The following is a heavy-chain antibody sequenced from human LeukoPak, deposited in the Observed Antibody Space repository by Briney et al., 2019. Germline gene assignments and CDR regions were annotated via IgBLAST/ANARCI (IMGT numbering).Heavy chain of an antibody. Sequence: SETLSLTRTVSGGSISSYYWSWIRQPPGKGLEWIGYIYYSGSTNYNPSLKSRVTISVDTSKNQFSLKMSSVTAADTAVYYCARGRRAYMDVWGKGTTVTVSS. J-gene: IGHJ6*03. CDR1: GGSISSYY. CDR2: IYYSGST. V-gene: IGHV4-59*01. CDR3: ARGRRAYMDV.